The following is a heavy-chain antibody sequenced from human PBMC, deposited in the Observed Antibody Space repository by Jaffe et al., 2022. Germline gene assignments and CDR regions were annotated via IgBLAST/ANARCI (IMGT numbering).Heavy chain of an antibody. J-gene: IGHJ6*03. Sequence: QVQLKESGPGLVKPSETLSLTCAVSGYFIRSGYYWGWVRQPPGKGLEWIGTIHYSGSTYYNPSLKSRLTISVDTSNNQFSLKVSSVTAADTAVYYCAAFVSRFGEPPPLYYYYYMDVWGKGTTVTVSS. D-gene: IGHD3-10*01. V-gene: IGHV4-38-2*01. CDR3: AAFVSRFGEPPPLYYYYYMDV. CDR1: GYFIRSGYY. CDR2: IHYSGST.